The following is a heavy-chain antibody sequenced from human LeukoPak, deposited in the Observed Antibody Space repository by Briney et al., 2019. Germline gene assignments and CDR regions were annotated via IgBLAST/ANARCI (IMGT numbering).Heavy chain of an antibody. CDR2: IIPILGIA. V-gene: IGHV1-69*04. D-gene: IGHD2-15*01. J-gene: IGHJ4*02. CDR1: GGTFSSYA. Sequence: SVKVSCKASGGTFSSYAISWVRQAPGQGLEWMGRIIPILGIANYAQKFQGRVTITADKSTSTAYMELSSLRAEDTAVYYCARADSRSRSIGYWGQGTLVTVSS. CDR3: ARADSRSRSIGY.